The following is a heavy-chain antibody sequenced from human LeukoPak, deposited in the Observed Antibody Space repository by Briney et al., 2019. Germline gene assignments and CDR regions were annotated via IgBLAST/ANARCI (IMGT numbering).Heavy chain of an antibody. J-gene: IGHJ6*02. Sequence: PGGSLRLSCAASGFTFDDYAMHWVRQAPGKGLEWVSGISWNSGSIGYADSVKGRFTISRDNAKNSLYLQMNSLRAEDTALYYCAKGIGRIAVAGTGYYYGMDVWGQGTTVTVSS. CDR2: ISWNSGSI. CDR3: AKGIGRIAVAGTGYYYGMDV. V-gene: IGHV3-9*01. D-gene: IGHD6-19*01. CDR1: GFTFDDYA.